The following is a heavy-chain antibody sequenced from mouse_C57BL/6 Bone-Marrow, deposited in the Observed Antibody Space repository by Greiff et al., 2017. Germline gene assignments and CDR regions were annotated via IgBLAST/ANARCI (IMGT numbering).Heavy chain of an antibody. J-gene: IGHJ4*01. CDR2: IFPGSGST. V-gene: IGHV1-75*01. Sequence: QVQLQQSGPELVKPGASVKISCKASGYTFTDYYINWVKQRPGQGLEWIGWIFPGSGSTYYNEKFKGKATLTVDKSSSTAYMLLSSLTSEDSAVYFCSRSSLYYGSSYGAMDNWGQGNSVTVSS. CDR3: SRSSLYYGSSYGAMDN. D-gene: IGHD1-1*01. CDR1: GYTFTDYY.